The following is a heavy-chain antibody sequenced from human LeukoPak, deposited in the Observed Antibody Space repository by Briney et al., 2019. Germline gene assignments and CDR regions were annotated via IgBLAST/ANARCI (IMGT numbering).Heavy chain of an antibody. D-gene: IGHD6-19*01. CDR3: ARGCNSGWYYFDY. CDR1: GFTFSSYA. V-gene: IGHV3-30-3*01. J-gene: IGHJ4*02. CDR2: ISYDGSNK. Sequence: PGGSLGLSCAASGFTFSSYAMHWVRQAPGKGLEWVAVISYDGSNKYYADSVKGRFTISRDNSKNTLYLQMNSLRAEDTAVYYCARGCNSGWYYFDYWGQGTLVTVSS.